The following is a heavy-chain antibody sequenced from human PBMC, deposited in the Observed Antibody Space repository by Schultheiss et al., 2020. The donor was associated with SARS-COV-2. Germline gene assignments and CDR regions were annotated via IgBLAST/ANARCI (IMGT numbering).Heavy chain of an antibody. V-gene: IGHV4-61*01. CDR2: IYYSGST. D-gene: IGHD2-15*01. CDR3: ARGVVVVAATFDY. J-gene: IGHJ4*02. CDR1: GGSVSSGSYY. Sequence: SETLSLTCTVSGGSVSSGSYYWSWIRQPPGKGLEWIGHIYYSGSTNYNPSLKSRVTISVDTSKNQFSLKLSSVTAADTAVYYCARGVVVVAATFDYWGQGTLVTVSS.